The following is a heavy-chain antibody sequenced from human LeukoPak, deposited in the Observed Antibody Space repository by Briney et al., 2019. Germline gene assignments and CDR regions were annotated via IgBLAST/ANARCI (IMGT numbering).Heavy chain of an antibody. Sequence: NPSETLSLTCTVSGGSISSSRYYWGWIRQPPGKGLEWIGSIYDGGSTYYNPSLKSRVTISVDTSKKQFSLKLNSVTAADTAVYYCARDWAEWGQGTLVTVSS. CDR2: IYDGGST. CDR3: ARDWAE. D-gene: IGHD7-27*01. CDR1: GGSISSSRYY. J-gene: IGHJ4*02. V-gene: IGHV4-39*07.